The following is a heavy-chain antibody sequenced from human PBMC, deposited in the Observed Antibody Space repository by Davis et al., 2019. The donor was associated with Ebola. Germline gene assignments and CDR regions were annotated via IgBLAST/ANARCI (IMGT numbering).Heavy chain of an antibody. CDR3: AKECSRTPSMDV. CDR2: ISWNSGSI. CDR1: GFTFDDYA. Sequence: PGGSLRLSCAASGFTFDDYAMHWVRQAPGKGLEWVSGISWNSGSIGYADSVKSRFTISRDNAKNSLYLQMNSLRAEDTALYYCAKECSRTPSMDVWGQGTTVTVSS. D-gene: IGHD2-15*01. V-gene: IGHV3-9*01. J-gene: IGHJ6*02.